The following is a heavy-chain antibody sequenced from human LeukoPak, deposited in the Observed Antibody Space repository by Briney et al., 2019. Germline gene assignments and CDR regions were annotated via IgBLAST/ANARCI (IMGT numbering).Heavy chain of an antibody. Sequence: GGSLRLSCAASQFIFSPYAMSWVGQAPGKGLEWVSVIYSGGSTYYADSVKGRFTISRDNSKNTLYLQMNSLRAEDTAVYYCARDSGGYGGMDVWGQGTTVTVSS. CDR1: QFIFSPYA. CDR3: ARDSGGYGGMDV. D-gene: IGHD3-10*01. V-gene: IGHV3-66*01. J-gene: IGHJ6*02. CDR2: IYSGGST.